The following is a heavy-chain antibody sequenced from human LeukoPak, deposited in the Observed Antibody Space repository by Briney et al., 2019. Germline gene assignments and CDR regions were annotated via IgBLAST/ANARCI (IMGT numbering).Heavy chain of an antibody. CDR1: GGSVSSSRYY. J-gene: IGHJ5*02. V-gene: IGHV4-39*07. Sequence: SETLSLTCIISGGSVSSSRYYWGWIRQPPGKGLEWIASIYYSGSTSYNPSLKSRVTMSVDTSKNQFSLKLSSVTAADTAVYYCARARHYYDSSGYYYAYNWFDPWGQGTLVTVSS. D-gene: IGHD3-22*01. CDR2: IYYSGST. CDR3: ARARHYYDSSGYYYAYNWFDP.